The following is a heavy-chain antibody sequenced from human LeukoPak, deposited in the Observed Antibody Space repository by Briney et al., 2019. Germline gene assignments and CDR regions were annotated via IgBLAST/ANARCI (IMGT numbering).Heavy chain of an antibody. CDR1: VGSFSGYH. V-gene: IGHV4-34*01. Sequence: TSETLSLTCAVYVGSFSGYHWNWIRQPPGKGLEWTASIYYGGSTNYNPSLKSRVTISVDKSKNQFSLKLSSVTAADTAVYYCASRGFVAMVSYFDYWGQGTLVTVSS. J-gene: IGHJ4*02. D-gene: IGHD5-18*01. CDR3: ASRGFVAMVSYFDY. CDR2: IYYGGST.